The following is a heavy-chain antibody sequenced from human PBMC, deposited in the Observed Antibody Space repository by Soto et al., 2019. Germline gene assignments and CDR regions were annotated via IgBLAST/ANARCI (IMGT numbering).Heavy chain of an antibody. CDR2: IYYSGST. CDR3: ARSSGSYGMDV. J-gene: IGHJ6*02. CDR1: GYSISSSNW. V-gene: IGHV4-28*01. Sequence: QVQLQESGPGLVKPSDTLSLTCAVSGYSISSSNWWGWIRQPPGKGLEWIGYIYYSGSTYYNPSLKRXVTMSVDTSKNQFSLKLSSVTAVDTAVYDCARSSGSYGMDVWGQGTTVTVSS. D-gene: IGHD3-10*01.